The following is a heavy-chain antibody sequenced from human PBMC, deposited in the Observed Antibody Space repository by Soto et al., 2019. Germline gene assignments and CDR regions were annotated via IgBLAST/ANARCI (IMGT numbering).Heavy chain of an antibody. Sequence: PGGSLGLSCAASGFTFRSYAMSWVRQAPGKGLGWVSAISGSGGSTYYADSVKGRFTISRDNSKNTLYLQMNSLRAEDTAVYYCAKDAAYSGYDYDYWGQGTLVTVSS. D-gene: IGHD5-12*01. J-gene: IGHJ4*02. CDR1: GFTFRSYA. CDR3: AKDAAYSGYDYDY. CDR2: ISGSGGST. V-gene: IGHV3-23*01.